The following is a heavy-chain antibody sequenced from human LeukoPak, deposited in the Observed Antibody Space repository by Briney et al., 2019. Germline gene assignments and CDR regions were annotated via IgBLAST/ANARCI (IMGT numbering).Heavy chain of an antibody. J-gene: IGHJ4*02. V-gene: IGHV1-46*01. D-gene: IGHD6-19*01. Sequence: EASVKVSCKASGYTFTGYYMNWVRQAPGQGLEWMGILNPSGGSTNYAQKFQGRVTMTRDMSTRTVYMELNSLRSEDTALYYCAGVSSDNSKGFEFWGQGALVTVSS. CDR2: LNPSGGST. CDR1: GYTFTGYY. CDR3: AGVSSDNSKGFEF.